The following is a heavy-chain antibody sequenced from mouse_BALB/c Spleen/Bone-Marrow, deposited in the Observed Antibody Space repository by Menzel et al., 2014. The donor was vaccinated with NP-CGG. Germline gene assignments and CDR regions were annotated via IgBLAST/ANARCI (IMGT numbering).Heavy chain of an antibody. D-gene: IGHD1-2*01. CDR1: GYTFSSYW. CDR3: ARRGHGFAWFAY. J-gene: IGHJ3*01. Sequence: VQRVESGTELMKPGASVKISCKATGYTFSSYWIEWVDQWPGHGLEWIGEILPGSGSTNYNEKFKGKATFTADTSSNTAYMQLSSLTSEDSAVYYCARRGHGFAWFAYWGQGTLVTVSA. CDR2: ILPGSGST. V-gene: IGHV1-9*01.